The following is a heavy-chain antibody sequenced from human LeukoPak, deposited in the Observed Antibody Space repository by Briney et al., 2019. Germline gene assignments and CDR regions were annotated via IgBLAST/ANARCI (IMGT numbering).Heavy chain of an antibody. D-gene: IGHD3-22*01. V-gene: IGHV1-18*01. Sequence: ASVKVSCKASGYTFTSYGISWVRQAPGQGLEWMGWISAYNGNTNYAQKLQGRVTMTTDTSTSTAYMELRSLRSDDTAVYYCARGRHYYDTSGYYFFDYWGQGTLVTVSS. CDR2: ISAYNGNT. CDR3: ARGRHYYDTSGYYFFDY. CDR1: GYTFTSYG. J-gene: IGHJ4*02.